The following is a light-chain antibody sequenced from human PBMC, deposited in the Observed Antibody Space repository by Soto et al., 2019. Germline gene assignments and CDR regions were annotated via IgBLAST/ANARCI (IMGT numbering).Light chain of an antibody. CDR1: QNVGSY. CDR3: QQRSNWLIT. J-gene: IGKJ5*01. CDR2: DAS. V-gene: IGKV3-11*01. Sequence: PGDSAILSCRASQNVGSYLTWYVQKPGQAPRLLIYDASHRATGVPDRFTGSGSATDFSLTISKVEPGDFGVYYCQQRSNWLITFGQGTRLEIK.